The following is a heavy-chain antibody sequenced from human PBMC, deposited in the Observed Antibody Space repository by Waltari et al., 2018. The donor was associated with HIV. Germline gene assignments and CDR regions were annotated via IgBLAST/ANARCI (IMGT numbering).Heavy chain of an antibody. CDR2: ISYSGATT. D-gene: IGHD5-12*01. CDR3: AKREDGYNAFDY. J-gene: IGHJ4*02. Sequence: EVQLLESGGGLVQPGGSLRLSCAASGFTFSSFAVSWVRQAPGKWLEWVSSISYSGATTHYADSVKGRFTISRDNSNNTLYLQMNSLRAEDTAVYYCAKREDGYNAFDYWGQGTLVTVSS. V-gene: IGHV3-23*01. CDR1: GFTFSSFA.